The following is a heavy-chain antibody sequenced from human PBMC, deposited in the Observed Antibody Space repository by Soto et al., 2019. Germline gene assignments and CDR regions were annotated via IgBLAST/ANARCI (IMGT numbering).Heavy chain of an antibody. CDR2: IYYSGST. Sequence: SETLSLTCTVSGGSISSYYWSWIRQPPGKGLEWIGYIYYSGSTNYNPSLKSRVTISVDTSKNQFSLKLSSVTAADTAVYYCARRSRYSGYDLFDYWGQGTLVTVSS. V-gene: IGHV4-59*08. D-gene: IGHD5-12*01. CDR3: ARRSRYSGYDLFDY. J-gene: IGHJ4*02. CDR1: GGSISSYY.